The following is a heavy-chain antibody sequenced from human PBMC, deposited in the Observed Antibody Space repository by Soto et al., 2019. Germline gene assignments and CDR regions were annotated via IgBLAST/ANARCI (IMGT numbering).Heavy chain of an antibody. Sequence: ASVKVXCKASGYTFXSYGISWVRQAPGQGLEGMGWISAYNGNTNYAQKLQGRVTLTTDTSTSTAYMELRSLRSDDTAVYYCATFAPQNYDFWSGYYIYGFDYWGQGTLVTVSS. CDR2: ISAYNGNT. CDR1: GYTFXSYG. D-gene: IGHD3-3*01. V-gene: IGHV1-18*01. CDR3: ATFAPQNYDFWSGYYIYGFDY. J-gene: IGHJ4*02.